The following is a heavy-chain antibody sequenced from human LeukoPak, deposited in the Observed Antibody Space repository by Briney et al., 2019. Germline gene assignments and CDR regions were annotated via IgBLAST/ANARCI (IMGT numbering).Heavy chain of an antibody. CDR3: AGVGFYYFDY. D-gene: IGHD3-3*02. Sequence: GGSLILSCETSGFSFSRSWMHWVRQAPGKGPVWVSRINSDGGSTSYADSVKGRFTISRDNAKSTLYLQMNSLRAEDTAVYYCAGVGFYYFDYWGQGTLVTVSS. CDR2: INSDGGST. J-gene: IGHJ4*02. CDR1: GFSFSRSW. V-gene: IGHV3-74*01.